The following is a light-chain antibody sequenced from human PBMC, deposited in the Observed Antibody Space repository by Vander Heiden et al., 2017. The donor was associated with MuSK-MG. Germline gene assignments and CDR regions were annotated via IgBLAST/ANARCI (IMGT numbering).Light chain of an antibody. V-gene: IGLV1-44*01. CDR2: NND. J-gene: IGLJ2*01. CDR1: NSNIGSNT. CDR3: AARDDSLNGPV. Sequence: QSVLAQPPSASGTPGQRVSISCSGSNSNIGSNTVIWYQHLPGTAPKLLIYNNDQRPSGVPGRFSGSKYGTSAALVISGLQAEDEANYYCAARDDSLNGPVFGGGTKLTVL.